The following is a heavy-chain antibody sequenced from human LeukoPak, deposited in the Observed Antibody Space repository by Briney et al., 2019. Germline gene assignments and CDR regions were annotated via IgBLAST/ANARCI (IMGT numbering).Heavy chain of an antibody. CDR3: EVIYDAFDI. CDR1: GFTFSSYG. Sequence: GRSLRLSCAASGFTFSSYGMHWVRQAPGKGLEWVAVIWYDGSNKYYADSVKGRFTISRDNSKNTLYLQMNSLRAEDTAVYYCEVIYDAFDIWGQGTMVTVSS. J-gene: IGHJ3*02. D-gene: IGHD3-22*01. V-gene: IGHV3-33*01. CDR2: IWYDGSNK.